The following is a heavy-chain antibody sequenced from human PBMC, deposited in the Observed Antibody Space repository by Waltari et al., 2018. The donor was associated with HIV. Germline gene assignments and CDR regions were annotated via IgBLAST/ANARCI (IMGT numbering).Heavy chain of an antibody. V-gene: IGHV5-51*03. J-gene: IGHJ3*02. CDR1: GCTFTNYW. D-gene: IGHD3-22*01. Sequence: EVQLVQSGAEVRKSGASLKIYCKASGCTFTNYWIASARQLSGEGLEWMGILYPFDSDTRYNPSFEGQITISADKSLATAYLEWSNLNASDAAIYYCARLFYYDTTGYINNAFDIWGQGTVVTVS. CDR2: LYPFDSDT. CDR3: ARLFYYDTTGYINNAFDI.